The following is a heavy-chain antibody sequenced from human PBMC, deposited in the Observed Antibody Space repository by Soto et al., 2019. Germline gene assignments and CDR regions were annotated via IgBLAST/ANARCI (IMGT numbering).Heavy chain of an antibody. V-gene: IGHV4-39*01. CDR3: ARSNSGYYKWFDP. CDR1: GDSISNSNHY. CDR2: IYYSGIT. D-gene: IGHD3-22*01. J-gene: IGHJ5*02. Sequence: SETLSLTCTVSGDSISNSNHYWGWIRQPPGKGLEWIANIYYSGITYCNPSLKSRVAISVDTSKNQFSLKLSSVTAADTAIYYCARSNSGYYKWFDPWGQGTLVTVSS.